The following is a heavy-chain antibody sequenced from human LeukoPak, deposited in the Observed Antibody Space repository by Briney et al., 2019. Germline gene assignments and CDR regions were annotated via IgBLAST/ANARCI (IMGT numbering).Heavy chain of an antibody. J-gene: IGHJ6*02. CDR2: ISGSGGST. D-gene: IGHD3-10*01. CDR3: ARNYGSGSHYYYGMDV. CDR1: GFTFSSYA. Sequence: GGSLRLSCAASGFTFSSYAMSWVRQAPGKGLEWVSAISGSGGSTYYADSVKGRFTISRDNSKNTLYLQMNSLRAEDTAVYYCARNYGSGSHYYYGMDVWGQGTTVTVSS. V-gene: IGHV3-23*01.